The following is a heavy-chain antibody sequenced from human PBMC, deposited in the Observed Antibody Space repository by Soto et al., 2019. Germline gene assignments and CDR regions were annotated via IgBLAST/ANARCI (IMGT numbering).Heavy chain of an antibody. CDR3: AKKFNDILTGYPRDYFDS. D-gene: IGHD3-9*01. CDR2: INHSGST. V-gene: IGHV4-34*01. Sequence: PSETLSLTCAVYGGSFSGYYWSWIRQPPGRGLEWIGEINHSGSTNYNPSLRSRVTISVDTSKNLFSVTLRSVTAADTAFYYCAKKFNDILTGYPRDYFDSWGQGALVTVSS. J-gene: IGHJ4*02. CDR1: GGSFSGYY.